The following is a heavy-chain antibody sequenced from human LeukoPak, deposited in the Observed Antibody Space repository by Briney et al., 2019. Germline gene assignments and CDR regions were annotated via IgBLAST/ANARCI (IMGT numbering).Heavy chain of an antibody. CDR1: GFIVSSNY. CDR2: IYSGGST. Sequence: EGSLRLSCAASGFIVSSNYINWVRQAPGKGLEWVSLIYSGGSTYYADSVKGRFTISRDNSKNTLYLQMNSLRADDTAVYYCAGGPTTFAYWGQGTLVTVSS. J-gene: IGHJ4*02. V-gene: IGHV3-53*01. D-gene: IGHD1-14*01. CDR3: AGGPTTFAY.